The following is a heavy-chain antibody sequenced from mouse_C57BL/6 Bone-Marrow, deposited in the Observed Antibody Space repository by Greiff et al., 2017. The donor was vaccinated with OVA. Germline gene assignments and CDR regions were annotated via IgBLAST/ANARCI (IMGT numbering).Heavy chain of an antibody. V-gene: IGHV1-69*01. J-gene: IGHJ2*01. D-gene: IGHD1-1*01. CDR2: IDPSDSYT. CDR1: GYTFTSYW. CDR3: ASRITTVLDY. Sequence: QVQLQQPGAELVMPGASVKLSCKASGYTFTSYWMHWVKQRPGQGLEWIGEIDPSDSYTNYNQKFKGKSTLTVDKSSSTAYMQLSSLTSEDSAVYYWASRITTVLDYWGQGTTLTVSS.